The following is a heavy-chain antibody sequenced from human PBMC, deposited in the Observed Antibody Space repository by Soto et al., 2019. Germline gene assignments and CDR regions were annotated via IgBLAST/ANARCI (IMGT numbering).Heavy chain of an antibody. V-gene: IGHV1-18*01. CDR3: ARDLDSSSSFVDWFDP. CDR1: GYTFTSYG. J-gene: IGHJ5*02. D-gene: IGHD6-6*01. CDR2: ISAYNGNT. Sequence: RASVKVSCKASGYTFTSYGISWVRQAPGQGLEWMGWISAYNGNTNYAQKLQGRVTMTTDTSTSTAYMELRSLRSDDTAVYYCARDLDSSSSFVDWFDPWGQGTLVTVSS.